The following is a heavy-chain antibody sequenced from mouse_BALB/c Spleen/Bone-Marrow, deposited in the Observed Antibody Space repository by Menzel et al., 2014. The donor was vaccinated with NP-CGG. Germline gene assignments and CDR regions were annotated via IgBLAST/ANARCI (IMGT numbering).Heavy chain of an antibody. J-gene: IGHJ3*01. V-gene: IGHV1-39*01. Sequence: VQLQQSGPELEKPGASVKMSCKASGYSFTGYNMNWVKQNNGKSLEWIGNIDPSYGGISYNQKFKGKATLTVDKSSNTAYMQLKSLTSEDSAVYYCAISIEYRPLDYWGQGTLVTVSA. CDR1: GYSFTGYN. D-gene: IGHD2-14*01. CDR3: AISIEYRPLDY. CDR2: IDPSYGGI.